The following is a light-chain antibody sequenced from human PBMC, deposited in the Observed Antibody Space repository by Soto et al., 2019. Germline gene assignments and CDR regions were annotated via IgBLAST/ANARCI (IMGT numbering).Light chain of an antibody. J-gene: IGKJ1*01. CDR1: QSVGSH. Sequence: ETVMTQSPATLSVSPGERATLSCRAGQSVGSHLAWYQQKPGQAPRLLIYNVSTRATDIPARFSGSGSGTEFTLTISSLQSEDVAVYYCQQYNNWPPWTFGQGTTVEIK. CDR3: QQYNNWPPWT. V-gene: IGKV3-15*01. CDR2: NVS.